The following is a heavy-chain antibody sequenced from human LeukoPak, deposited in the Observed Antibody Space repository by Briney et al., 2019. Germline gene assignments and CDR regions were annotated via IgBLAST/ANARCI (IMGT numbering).Heavy chain of an antibody. J-gene: IGHJ4*02. CDR3: AKALRPEWFGELYFDY. V-gene: IGHV3-23*01. CDR2: ISGSGGST. CDR1: GFTFSSYA. D-gene: IGHD3-10*01. Sequence: GGSLRLSCAASGFTFSSYAMSWVRQAPGKGLEWVSAISGSGGSTYYADSVKGRFTISRDNSKNTLYLQMNSLRAEDTAVYYCAKALRPEWFGELYFDYWGQGTLVTVSS.